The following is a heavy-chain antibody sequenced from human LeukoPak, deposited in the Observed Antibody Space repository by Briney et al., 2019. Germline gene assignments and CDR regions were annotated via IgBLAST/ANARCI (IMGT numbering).Heavy chain of an antibody. CDR2: IFYSGST. V-gene: IGHV4-39*01. CDR1: GGSISSSSYY. Sequence: PSETLSLTCSVSGGSISSSSYYWGWVRQPPGKGLECIGSIFYSGSTYYNPSLKSRVTISVDTSKNQFSLKLTSVTAADTAVYYCARLELQAGYVDYWGQGTLVTVSS. D-gene: IGHD1-7*01. J-gene: IGHJ4*02. CDR3: ARLELQAGYVDY.